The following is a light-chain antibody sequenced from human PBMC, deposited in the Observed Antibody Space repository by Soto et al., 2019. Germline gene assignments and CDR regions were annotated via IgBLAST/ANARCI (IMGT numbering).Light chain of an antibody. CDR1: QSISSW. J-gene: IGKJ1*01. Sequence: DIQMTQSPSTLSASVGDRVTITCRASQSISSWLAWYQQKPGKAPKLLIYKASSLESGVPSRFSGSGSGTEFTLTISSLQHDDFATPYRQQDGTFGQGTKVEIK. CDR2: KAS. CDR3: QQDGT. V-gene: IGKV1-5*03.